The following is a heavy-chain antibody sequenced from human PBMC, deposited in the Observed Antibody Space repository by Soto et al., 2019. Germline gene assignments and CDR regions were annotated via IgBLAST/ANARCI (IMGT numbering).Heavy chain of an antibody. Sequence: QITLKESGPTLVKATQTLTLTCSSSGFSLRNTEESVSWIRQPPGKALEWIGIIYRDDEKRYRSSVKSRLTITKDTCKNPVVLMMTKVDPMDPGTYYWADRIYNLNDWDCYDSWRQGTLVTVSS. CDR2: IYRDDEK. CDR3: ADRIYNLNDWDCYDS. V-gene: IGHV2-5*02. D-gene: IGHD1-20*01. J-gene: IGHJ5*01. CDR1: GFSLRNTEES.